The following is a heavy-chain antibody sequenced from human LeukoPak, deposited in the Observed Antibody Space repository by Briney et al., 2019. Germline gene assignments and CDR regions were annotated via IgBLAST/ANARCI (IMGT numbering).Heavy chain of an antibody. J-gene: IGHJ4*02. V-gene: IGHV4-59*01. CDR1: GDSISSDY. CDR3: ARVRGSSTKNYYFDY. Sequence: SETLSLTCTVSGDSISSDYWSWLRQPPGKGLEWIGYIYYTGSTNYNPSLKSRVTISVDTSKNQFSLKLSSVTAADTAVYYCARVRGSSTKNYYFDYWGQGTLVTVSS. CDR2: IYYTGST. D-gene: IGHD2-2*01.